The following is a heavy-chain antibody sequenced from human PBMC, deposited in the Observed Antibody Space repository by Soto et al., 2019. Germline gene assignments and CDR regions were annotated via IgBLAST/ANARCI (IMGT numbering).Heavy chain of an antibody. CDR1: GFTFSSYA. CDR2: ISGSGGST. J-gene: IGHJ5*02. D-gene: IGHD3-10*01. CDR3: AKDKFGANWFDP. Sequence: EVQLLESGGGLVQPGGSLRLSCAASGFTFSSYAMSWVRQAPGKGLEWVSAISGSGGSTYYADSVKGRFTISRDNSKKTLYLQMNSLRAEDTAVYYCAKDKFGANWFDPWGQGTLVTVYS. V-gene: IGHV3-23*01.